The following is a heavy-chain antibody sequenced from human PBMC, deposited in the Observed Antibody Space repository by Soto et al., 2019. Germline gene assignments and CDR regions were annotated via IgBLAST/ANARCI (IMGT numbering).Heavy chain of an antibody. CDR2: ISSSGSTI. CDR3: ARERFSSWYAFDI. J-gene: IGHJ3*02. D-gene: IGHD6-13*01. V-gene: IGHV3-48*03. CDR1: GFTFSSYE. Sequence: GGSLRLSCAASGFTFSSYEMNWVRQAPGKGLEWVSYISSSGSTIYYADSVKGRFTISRDNAKNSLYLQMNSLRAEDTAVDYCARERFSSWYAFDIWGQGTMVTVSS.